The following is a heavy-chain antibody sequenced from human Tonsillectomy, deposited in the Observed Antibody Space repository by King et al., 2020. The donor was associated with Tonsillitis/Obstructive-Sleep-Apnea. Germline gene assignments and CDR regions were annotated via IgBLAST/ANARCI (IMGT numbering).Heavy chain of an antibody. J-gene: IGHJ3*01. CDR3: ARAWYSTESLAFDV. CDR2: LTADGSGT. CDR1: GFTLSGKW. Sequence: VQLVESGGGLVQPGGSLRLSCAASGFTLSGKWRHWVRQGPGKGRVWVSRLTADGSGTVYADSVRGRFTISGDNAKNIVYLQMNSLSPEDTAVYYCARAWYSTESLAFDVWGRGTMVTVSS. V-gene: IGHV3-74*01. D-gene: IGHD6-13*01.